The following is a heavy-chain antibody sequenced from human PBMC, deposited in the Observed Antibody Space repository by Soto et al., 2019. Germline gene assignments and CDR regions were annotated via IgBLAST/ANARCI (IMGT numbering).Heavy chain of an antibody. CDR2: IIPIAAIA. V-gene: IGHV1-69*02. CDR1: GGTFSRYT. D-gene: IGHD3-10*01. Sequence: QVQLVQSGAEVKKPGSSVKVSCKASGGTFSRYTINWVRQAPGQGLEWMGRIIPIAAIANYTQKFQGRVTITVDKSSTKAYMELSSLRSDDTAVYYCARGSTIGRGAPSGFDPWGQGTRVTVSP. J-gene: IGHJ5*02. CDR3: ARGSTIGRGAPSGFDP.